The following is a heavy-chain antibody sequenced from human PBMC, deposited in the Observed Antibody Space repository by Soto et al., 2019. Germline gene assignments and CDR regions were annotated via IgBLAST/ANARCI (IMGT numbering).Heavy chain of an antibody. Sequence: SXKASCKASGYTXSSYGISWVRQSPGQGLEWMGWISAYNGNTNYAQKLQGRVTMTTDTSTSTAYMELRSLRSDDTAVYYCARAPPGATIYFDYWGQGTLVTVSS. CDR1: GYTXSSYG. V-gene: IGHV1-18*01. CDR2: ISAYNGNT. D-gene: IGHD1-26*01. CDR3: ARAPPGATIYFDY. J-gene: IGHJ4*02.